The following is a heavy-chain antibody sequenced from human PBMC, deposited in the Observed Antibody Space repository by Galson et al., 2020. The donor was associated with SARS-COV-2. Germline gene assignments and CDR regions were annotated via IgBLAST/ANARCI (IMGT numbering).Heavy chain of an antibody. D-gene: IGHD5-12*01. CDR3: AKAGRWLQPAHFDY. CDR2: ISYDGSNK. CDR1: GFTFSSYG. Sequence: GGSLTLSCAAYGFTFSSYGMHWVRQAPGKGLEWVAVISYDGSNKYYADSVKGRFTISRDNSKNTLYLQMSSRRAEDTAVYYCAKAGRWLQPAHFDYWGKGTLVTVSS. J-gene: IGHJ4*02. V-gene: IGHV3-30*18.